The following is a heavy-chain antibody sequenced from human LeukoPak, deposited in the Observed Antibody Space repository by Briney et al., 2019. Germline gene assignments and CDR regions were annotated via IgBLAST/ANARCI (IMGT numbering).Heavy chain of an antibody. D-gene: IGHD3-22*01. CDR1: GGSISSYY. V-gene: IGHV4-59*08. CDR2: IYYSGST. Sequence: SETLSLTCTVSGGSISSYYWSWIRQPPGKGLEWIGYIYYSGSTKYNPSLKSRVTISVDTSKNQFSLKLSSVTAADTAVYYCARGVSYYDSSGYYNEYFQHWGQGTLVTVSS. J-gene: IGHJ1*01. CDR3: ARGVSYYDSSGYYNEYFQH.